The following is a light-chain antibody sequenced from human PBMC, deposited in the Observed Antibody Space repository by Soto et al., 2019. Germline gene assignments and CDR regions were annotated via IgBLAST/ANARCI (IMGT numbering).Light chain of an antibody. CDR1: QGISNY. V-gene: IGKV1-27*01. CDR3: QKYNSAPRT. Sequence: DIQMTQSPSSLSASVGDRVTITCRASQGISNYLAWYQHKPGKVPKLLIYAASTLQLGVPSRFSGSGSVTDFTLTISSLQPEDVATYYCQKYNSAPRTFGQGTKVEIK. J-gene: IGKJ1*01. CDR2: AAS.